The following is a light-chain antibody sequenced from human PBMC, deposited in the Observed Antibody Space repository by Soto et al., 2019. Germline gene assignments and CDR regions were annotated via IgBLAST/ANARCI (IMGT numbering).Light chain of an antibody. J-gene: IGLJ1*01. V-gene: IGLV2-23*02. CDR2: EVS. CDR1: SSDVGSYNV. Sequence: SVLTQPASVSGSPGQSITISCTGTSSDVGSYNVVSWYQQHPGEVPKLMIYEVSKRPSGVSNRFSGSKSGNTASLTISGLQAGDEADYYCCSYAGSNTYVFGTGTKVTVL. CDR3: CSYAGSNTYV.